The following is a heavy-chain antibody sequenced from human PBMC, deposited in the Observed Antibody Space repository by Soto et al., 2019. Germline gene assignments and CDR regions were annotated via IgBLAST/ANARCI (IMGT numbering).Heavy chain of an antibody. D-gene: IGHD6-13*01. CDR3: ARHIYSSSPPPWYYYGMDV. CDR1: GYSFTSYW. Sequence: EESLKISCKGSGYSFTSYWIGWVRQLPGKGLEWMGIIYPGDSDTRYRPSFQGQVPISADESISTAYLQWSSLKASDTAIYYCARHIYSSSPPPWYYYGMDVWGQGTTVTVSS. CDR2: IYPGDSDT. V-gene: IGHV5-51*01. J-gene: IGHJ6*02.